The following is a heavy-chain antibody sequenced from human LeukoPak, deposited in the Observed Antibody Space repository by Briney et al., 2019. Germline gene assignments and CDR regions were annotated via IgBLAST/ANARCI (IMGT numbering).Heavy chain of an antibody. D-gene: IGHD3-10*01. CDR1: GYTFTGYY. CDR3: ARQSYYYGSGSLH. J-gene: IGHJ4*02. CDR2: INPNSGGT. V-gene: IGHV1-2*02. Sequence: ASVKVSCKASGYTFTGYYMHWVRQAPGQGLEWMGWINPNSGGTNYAQKFQGRVTMTRDTSISTAYMELSRLRSDDTAVYYCARQSYYYGSGSLHWGQGTLVTVSS.